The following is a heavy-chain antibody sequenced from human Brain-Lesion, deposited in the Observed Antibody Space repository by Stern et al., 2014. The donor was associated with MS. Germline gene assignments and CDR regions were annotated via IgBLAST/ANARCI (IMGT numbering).Heavy chain of an antibody. CDR3: ARDITGSSAYFAY. J-gene: IGHJ4*02. Sequence: VQLVESGGDLVKPGRSLRLSCAAFGFTFTDYAMHWVRQGPGKGLEWVAGIGWNSGTIGYVDTVQGSLTTTNDNASNSPYLQLNILRPEYTALYYCARDITGSSAYFAYWGQGTLVTVSS. V-gene: IGHV3-9*01. D-gene: IGHD1-14*01. CDR1: GFTFTDYA. CDR2: IGWNSGTI.